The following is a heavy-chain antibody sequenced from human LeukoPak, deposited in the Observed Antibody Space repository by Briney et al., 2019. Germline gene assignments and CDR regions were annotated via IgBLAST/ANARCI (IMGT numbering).Heavy chain of an antibody. CDR1: GGTSSDYA. V-gene: IGHV1-69*04. D-gene: IGHD6-19*01. CDR2: IIPLLGVR. CDR3: AIIAVGGVDPFDS. Sequence: ASVKVSCKASGGTSSDYAISWVRQAPGQGLEWMGRIIPLLGVRSYAQQFQDRVTISADKSTSAAYMELSSLRSEDTAVYYCAIIAVGGVDPFDSWGQGTLVTVSS. J-gene: IGHJ4*02.